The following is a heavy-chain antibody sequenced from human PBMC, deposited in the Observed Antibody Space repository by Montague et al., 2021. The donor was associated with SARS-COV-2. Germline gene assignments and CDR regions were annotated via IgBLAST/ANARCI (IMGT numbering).Heavy chain of an antibody. V-gene: IGHV4-59*01. CDR1: GGSTSNYY. CDR3: ARAQNTCFIANCVNYFDI. Sequence: SETLSLTCSVSGGSTSNYYWTWIRQSPGKGLQWIGYIFYTGSTKFNPSLKSRVSMSLDTSKNHFSLSLRSQTAADTAVYYCARAQNTCFIANCVNYFDIWGLGALVTVSS. CDR2: IFYTGST. J-gene: IGHJ4*02. D-gene: IGHD1-1*01.